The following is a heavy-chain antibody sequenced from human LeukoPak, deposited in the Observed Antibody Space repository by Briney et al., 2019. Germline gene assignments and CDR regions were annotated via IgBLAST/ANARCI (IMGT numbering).Heavy chain of an antibody. V-gene: IGHV3-7*01. J-gene: IGHJ3*02. CDR1: GFTFISYW. CDR3: ARAQIGEYGSRSYAFDI. CDR2: IKQDGSEK. D-gene: IGHD3-10*01. Sequence: GGSLSLPCPPSGFTFISYWMSWVPQAPGRGLDGVANIKQDGSEKYYVDSVKGRFTISRDNAKNSLYLQMNSLRAEDTAVYYCARAQIGEYGSRSYAFDIWGQGTMVTVSS.